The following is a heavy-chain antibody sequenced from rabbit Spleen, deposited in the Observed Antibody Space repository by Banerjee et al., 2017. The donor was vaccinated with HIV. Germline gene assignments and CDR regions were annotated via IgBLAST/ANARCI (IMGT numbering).Heavy chain of an antibody. Sequence: QEQLEESGGDLVKPGASLTLTCTASGFTLSSYYWICWVRQAPGKGLEWISCIAGSNTGFTYSATWAKGRFTISKTSSTTVTLQMTSLTVADTATYFCARDTGSSFSSYFMDLLGPGHPRHRL. V-gene: IGHV1S45*01. CDR3: ARDTGSSFSSYFMDL. CDR1: GFTLSSYYW. J-gene: IGHJ6*01. CDR2: IAGSNTGFT. D-gene: IGHD8-1*01.